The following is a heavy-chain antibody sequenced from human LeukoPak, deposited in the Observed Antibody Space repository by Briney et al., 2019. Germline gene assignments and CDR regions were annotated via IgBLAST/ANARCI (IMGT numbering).Heavy chain of an antibody. D-gene: IGHD3-9*01. CDR2: IYHSGST. V-gene: IGHV4-4*02. CDR1: GGSISSSNW. J-gene: IGHJ3*02. Sequence: PSGTLSLTCAVSGGSISSSNWWSWVRQPPGKGLEWIGEIYHSGSTNYNPSLKSRVTISVDRSKNQFSLKLSSVTAADTAVYYCARSYYDILTGSDAFDIWGQGTMVTVSS. CDR3: ARSYYDILTGSDAFDI.